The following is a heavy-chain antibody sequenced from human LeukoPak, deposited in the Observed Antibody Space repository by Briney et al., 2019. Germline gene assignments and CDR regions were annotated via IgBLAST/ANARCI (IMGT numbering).Heavy chain of an antibody. D-gene: IGHD6-19*01. CDR1: GYTFTSYG. CDR3: ARLNGIAVAALDSEDAFDI. V-gene: IGHV1-69*13. CDR2: IIPILGTA. J-gene: IGHJ3*02. Sequence: GASVKVSCKASGYTFTSYGISWVRQAPGQGLEWMGGIIPILGTANYAQKFQGRVTITADESTSTAYVELSSLRSEDTAVYYCARLNGIAVAALDSEDAFDIWGQGTMVTVSS.